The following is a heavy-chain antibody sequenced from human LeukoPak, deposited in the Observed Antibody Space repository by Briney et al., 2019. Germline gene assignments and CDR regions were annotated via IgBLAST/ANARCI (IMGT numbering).Heavy chain of an antibody. CDR3: ARHNRERYGSGSGWFDP. CDR1: GGSISDYY. V-gene: IGHV4-4*07. D-gene: IGHD3-10*01. CDR2: FYTSGRT. J-gene: IGHJ5*02. Sequence: SGTLSLTCTDPGGSISDYYWSCIRQPAGKGLGWIGLFYTSGRTNYNPSLKSRVTLSVDTSKNQFSLNLSSVTAADTAVYYCARHNRERYGSGSGWFDPWGQGILVTVSS.